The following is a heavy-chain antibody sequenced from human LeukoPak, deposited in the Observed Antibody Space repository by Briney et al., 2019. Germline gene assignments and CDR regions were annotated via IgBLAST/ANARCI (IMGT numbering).Heavy chain of an antibody. V-gene: IGHV1-2*02. J-gene: IGHJ5*02. CDR1: GYTFTGYY. D-gene: IGHD3-10*01. CDR2: INPNSGGT. Sequence: GASVKVSCKASGYTFTGYYIHWVRQAPGQGLECVGWINPNSGGTNYAQKFQGRVTMTRDTSISTAYMELSRLRSDDTAVYYCARGGSGSYFSWLDPWGQGTLVIVSS. CDR3: ARGGSGSYFSWLDP.